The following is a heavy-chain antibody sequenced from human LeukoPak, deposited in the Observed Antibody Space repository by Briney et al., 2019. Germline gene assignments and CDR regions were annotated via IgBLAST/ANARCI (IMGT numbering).Heavy chain of an antibody. CDR1: GFTFSSYS. CDR2: ISSSSSYI. CDR3: ARVAVRDDILTGYYALDPFDI. J-gene: IGHJ3*02. V-gene: IGHV3-21*01. D-gene: IGHD3-9*01. Sequence: PGGSLRLSCAASGFTFSSYSMNWVRQAPGKGLEWVSSISSSSSYIYYADSVKGRFTISRDNAKNSLYLQMNSLRAEDTAVYYCARVAVRDDILTGYYALDPFDIWGQGTMVAVCS.